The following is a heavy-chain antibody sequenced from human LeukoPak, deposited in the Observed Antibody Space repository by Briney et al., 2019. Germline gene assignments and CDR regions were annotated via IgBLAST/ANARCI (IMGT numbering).Heavy chain of an antibody. CDR1: GFTFFSYC. CDR3: AKGPVSGSRSPLDY. CDR2: ISYDGSNK. J-gene: IGHJ4*02. Sequence: GGSLRLSCAASGFTFFSYCMHWVRQAPGKGLEWVAGISYDGSNKYYVDSVKGRFTISRDNSKNTLYLEMISLRIEDTAVYYCAKGPVSGSRSPLDYWGQGTLVTVSS. V-gene: IGHV3-30*18. D-gene: IGHD1-26*01.